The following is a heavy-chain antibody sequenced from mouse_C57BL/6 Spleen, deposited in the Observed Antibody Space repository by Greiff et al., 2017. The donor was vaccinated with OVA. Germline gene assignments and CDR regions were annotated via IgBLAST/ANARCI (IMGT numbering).Heavy chain of an antibody. Sequence: QVQLKESGAELVKPGASVKISCKASGYAFSSYWMNWVKQRPGKGLEWIGQIYPGDGDTNYNGKFKGKATLTADKSSSTAYMQLSSLTSEDSAVYFCARSLGGSSYTCDYWGQGTTLTVSS. CDR2: IYPGDGDT. V-gene: IGHV1-80*01. CDR1: GYAFSSYW. CDR3: ARSLGGSSYTCDY. J-gene: IGHJ2*01. D-gene: IGHD1-1*01.